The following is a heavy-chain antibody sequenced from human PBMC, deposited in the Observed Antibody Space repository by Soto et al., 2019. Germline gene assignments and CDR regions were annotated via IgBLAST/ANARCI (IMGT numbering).Heavy chain of an antibody. CDR1: GGSISSYY. V-gene: IGHV4-59*01. J-gene: IGHJ4*02. Sequence: SETLSLTCTVSGGSISSYYWSWIRQPPGKGLEWIGYIYYSGSTNYNPSLKSRVTISVDTSKNQFSLKLSSVTAADTAVYYCARAELGYCSGGSCYSGSPLLYFDYWGQGTLVTVSS. CDR2: IYYSGST. D-gene: IGHD2-15*01. CDR3: ARAELGYCSGGSCYSGSPLLYFDY.